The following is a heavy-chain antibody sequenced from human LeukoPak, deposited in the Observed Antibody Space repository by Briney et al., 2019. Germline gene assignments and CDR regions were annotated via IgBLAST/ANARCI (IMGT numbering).Heavy chain of an antibody. Sequence: ASVKVSCKASGGTFSSYAISWVRQAPGQGLEWMGIINPSGGSTSYAQKFQGRVTMTRDTSTSTVYMELSSLRSEDTAVYYCARGEVGIAAAIDYWGQGTLVTVSS. J-gene: IGHJ4*02. CDR2: INPSGGST. D-gene: IGHD6-13*01. CDR1: GGTFSSYA. CDR3: ARGEVGIAAAIDY. V-gene: IGHV1-46*01.